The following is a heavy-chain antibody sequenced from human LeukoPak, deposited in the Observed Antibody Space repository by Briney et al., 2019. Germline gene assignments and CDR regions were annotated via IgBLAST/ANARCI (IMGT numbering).Heavy chain of an antibody. D-gene: IGHD2-2*01. CDR1: GFTFSSYA. CDR3: ERGLGYCTSTTCLLPFDY. V-gene: IGHV3-53*01. CDR2: IYSGGST. Sequence: PGGSLRLSCAASGFTFSSYAMSWVRQAPGKGLECVSVIYSGGSTYYADSVKGRFTVSRDNSKNTLYLQMNSLRAEDTAMYYCERGLGYCTSTTCLLPFDYWGQGTLVTVSS. J-gene: IGHJ4*02.